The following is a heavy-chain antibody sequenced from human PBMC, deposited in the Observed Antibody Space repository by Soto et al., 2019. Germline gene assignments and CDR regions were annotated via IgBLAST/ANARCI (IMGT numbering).Heavy chain of an antibody. CDR3: ARPSGYCSSTSCLPYYYYYYGMDV. D-gene: IGHD2-2*03. CDR2: IWYDGSNK. CDR1: GFTFSSYG. J-gene: IGHJ6*01. V-gene: IGHV3-33*01. Sequence: QVQLVESGGGVVQPGRSLRLSCAASGFTFSSYGMHWVRQAPGKGLEWVAVIWYDGSNKYYADSVKGRFTISRDNSKNTLYLQMNSLRAEDTAVYYCARPSGYCSSTSCLPYYYYYYGMDVW.